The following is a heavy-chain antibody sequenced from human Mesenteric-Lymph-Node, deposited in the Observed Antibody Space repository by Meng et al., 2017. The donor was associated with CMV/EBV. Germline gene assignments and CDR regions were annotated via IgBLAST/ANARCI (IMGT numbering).Heavy chain of an antibody. Sequence: GGSLRLSCAASGFTFSNAWMSWVRQAPGKGLEWVALISYDGSNKYYADSVRGRFTISRDNSRYTLYLQMNSLRAEDTAMYYCARVKNTNPYYNYGLDVWGQGTTVTVSS. CDR1: GFTFSNAW. CDR3: ARVKNTNPYYNYGLDV. CDR2: ISYDGSNK. V-gene: IGHV3-30*03. J-gene: IGHJ6*02.